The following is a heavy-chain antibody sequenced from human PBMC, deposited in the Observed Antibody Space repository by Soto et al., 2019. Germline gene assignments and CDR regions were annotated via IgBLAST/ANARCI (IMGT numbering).Heavy chain of an antibody. CDR3: ARDPPDGDSYFDY. J-gene: IGHJ4*02. CDR1: RGSISSYY. D-gene: IGHD4-17*01. CDR2: IYYSETT. V-gene: IGHV4-59*01. Sequence: SETLSLTCTVSRGSISSYYWSWIRQPPGKGLEWIGYIYYSETTNYNPSLKSRVTMSVDTSRNQFSLRLSSVTAADTAVYYCARDPPDGDSYFDYWGQGTLVTVS.